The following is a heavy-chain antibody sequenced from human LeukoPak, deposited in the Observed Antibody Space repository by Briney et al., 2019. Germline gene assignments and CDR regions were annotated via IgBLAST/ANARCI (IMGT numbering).Heavy chain of an antibody. CDR1: GGTFSSYA. V-gene: IGHV1-69*13. CDR2: IIPIFGTA. J-gene: IGHJ4*02. Sequence: VASVKVSCKASGGTFSSYAISWVRQAPGQGLEWMGGIIPIFGTANYAQKFQGRVTITADESTSTAYMELSSLSSEDTAVYYCARARSGYYDSSGYYYYFDYWGQGTLVTVSS. D-gene: IGHD3-22*01. CDR3: ARARSGYYDSSGYYYYFDY.